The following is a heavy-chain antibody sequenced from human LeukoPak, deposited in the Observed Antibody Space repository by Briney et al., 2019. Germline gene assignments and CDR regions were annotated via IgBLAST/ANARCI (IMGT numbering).Heavy chain of an antibody. CDR2: ISGSGDNM. CDR1: GFTFNNYA. V-gene: IGHV3-23*01. J-gene: IGHJ6*03. Sequence: GGSLRLSCEASGFTFNNYAMTWVRQAPGKGLEWVSSISGSGDNMDYADSVKGRFTISRDNSENTLYLQMNSLRGEDTAVYYCARDGYSGSYYRLYYFFMDVWGKGTTVTVSS. D-gene: IGHD1-26*01. CDR3: ARDGYSGSYYRLYYFFMDV.